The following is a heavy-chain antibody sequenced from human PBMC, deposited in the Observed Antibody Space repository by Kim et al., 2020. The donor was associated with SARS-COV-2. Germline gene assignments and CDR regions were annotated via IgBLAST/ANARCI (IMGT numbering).Heavy chain of an antibody. CDR1: GGSFSGYY. Sequence: SETLSLTCAVYGGSFSGYYWSWIRQPPGKGLEWIGEINHSGSTNYNPSLKSRVTISVDTSKNQFSLKLSSVTAAATAACYCATGRQSPRWYFHRWGRGT. CDR2: INHSGST. V-gene: IGHV4-34*01. J-gene: IGHJ2*01. CDR3: ATGRQSPRWYFHR.